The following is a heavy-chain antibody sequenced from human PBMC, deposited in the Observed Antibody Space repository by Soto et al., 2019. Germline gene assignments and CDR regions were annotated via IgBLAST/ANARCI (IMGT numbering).Heavy chain of an antibody. Sequence: EVQLLESGGGLVPLGGSLRLSCVASGFRIGAYAMNWVRQVPGRGLEWVSSFDGQTETSYADSVRGRFTVSRDNSKNTLYLQMSGLRAEDTAMYYCARDAVTCNGEWDSYDPWGRGTLVTVTS. J-gene: IGHJ5*02. CDR2: FDGQTET. CDR1: GFRIGAYA. D-gene: IGHD3-10*01. CDR3: ARDAVTCNGEWDSYDP. V-gene: IGHV3-23*01.